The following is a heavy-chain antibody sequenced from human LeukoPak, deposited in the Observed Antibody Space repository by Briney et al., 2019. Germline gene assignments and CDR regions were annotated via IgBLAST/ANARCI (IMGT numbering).Heavy chain of an antibody. CDR1: GFTFSSYA. V-gene: IGHV3-33*01. D-gene: IGHD6-19*01. CDR3: ARERVTGTSYYYYYGMDV. CDR2: IWHDGSNK. Sequence: GGSLRLSCAASGFTFSSYAMHWVRQASGKGLEWVAVIWHDGSNKYYAASVKGRFTVSRENSKNTLYLKINSLRAEHTALYYCARERVTGTSYYYYYGMDVWGQGTTVTVSS. J-gene: IGHJ6*02.